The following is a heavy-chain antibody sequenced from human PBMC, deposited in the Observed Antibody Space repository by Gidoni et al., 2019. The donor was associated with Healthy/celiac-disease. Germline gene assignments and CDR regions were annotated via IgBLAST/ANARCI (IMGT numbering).Heavy chain of an antibody. Sequence: WRSQAPGKGLEWVANIKQDGSEKYYVDSVKGRFTISRDNAKNSLYLQMNSLRAEDTAVYYCARGYSGYALDYWGQGTLVTVSS. CDR3: ARGYSGYALDY. D-gene: IGHD5-12*01. J-gene: IGHJ4*02. V-gene: IGHV3-7*01. CDR2: IKQDGSEK.